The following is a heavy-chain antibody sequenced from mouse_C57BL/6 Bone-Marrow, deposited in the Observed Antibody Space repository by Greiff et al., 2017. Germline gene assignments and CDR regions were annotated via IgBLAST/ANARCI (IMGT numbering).Heavy chain of an antibody. Sequence: EVKLVESGGDLVKPGGSLKLSCAASGFTFSSYGMSWVRQTPDKRLEWVATISSGGSYTYYPDSVKGRFPISRDTAKNTLYLQLSSLKSEHTAMYYWARQRSYYDYAWFACWGQGTRVTVSA. CDR3: ARQRSYYDYAWFAC. D-gene: IGHD2-4*01. J-gene: IGHJ3*01. V-gene: IGHV5-6*02. CDR1: GFTFSSYG. CDR2: ISSGGSYT.